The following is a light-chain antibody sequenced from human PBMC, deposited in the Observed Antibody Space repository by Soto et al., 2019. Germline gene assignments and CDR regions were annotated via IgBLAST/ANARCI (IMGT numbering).Light chain of an antibody. CDR2: KAS. CDR1: QSISSW. CDR3: QQYNSYSRT. J-gene: IGKJ1*01. V-gene: IGKV1-5*03. Sequence: IRMTKSPSTLSASVGDRVTITCRASQSISSWLAWYQQKPGKAPKLLIYKASSLESGVPSRFSGSGSGTEFTLTISSLQPDDFATYYCQQYNSYSRTFGQRTKADIK.